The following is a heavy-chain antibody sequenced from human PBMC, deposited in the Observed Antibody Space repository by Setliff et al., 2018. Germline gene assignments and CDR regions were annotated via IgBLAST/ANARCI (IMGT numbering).Heavy chain of an antibody. CDR3: ARDFGSSVSYSYYGMDV. D-gene: IGHD2-15*01. Sequence: ASVKVSCKASGGTFTSYYMHWVRQAPGQGLEWMGIINPSGGSTSYAQKFQGRVTITADKSTSTAYMELSSLRSEDTAVYYCARDFGSSVSYSYYGMDVWGQGTTVTVSS. V-gene: IGHV1-46*01. CDR2: INPSGGST. J-gene: IGHJ6*02. CDR1: GGTFTSYY.